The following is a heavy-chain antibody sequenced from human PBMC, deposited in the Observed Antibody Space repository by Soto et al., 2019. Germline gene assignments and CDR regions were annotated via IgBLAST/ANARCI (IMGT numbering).Heavy chain of an antibody. D-gene: IGHD3-22*01. Sequence: QVQLQESGPGLVKPSQTLSLTCTVSGGSISSGGYYWSWIRQHPGKVLEWIGYIYYSGSTYYNPSLKSRVTISVDPSKYQFSLKLSSVTAADTAVYYCARAIPIVVVIGFFDYWGQGTLVTVSA. J-gene: IGHJ4*02. CDR1: GGSISSGGYY. CDR2: IYYSGST. V-gene: IGHV4-31*03. CDR3: ARAIPIVVVIGFFDY.